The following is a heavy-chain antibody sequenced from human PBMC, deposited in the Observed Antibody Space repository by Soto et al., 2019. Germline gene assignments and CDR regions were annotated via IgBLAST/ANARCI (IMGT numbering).Heavy chain of an antibody. CDR1: GFTFSSYA. D-gene: IGHD2-21*02. CDR2: ISGSGGST. CDR3: AKDRAYCGGDCYSGIFDY. Sequence: PGGSLRLSCAASGFTFSSYAMSWVRQAPGKGLEWVSAISGSGGSTYYADSVKGRFTISRDNSKNTLYLQMNSLRAEDTAVYYCAKDRAYCGGDCYSGIFDYWGQGTLVTVSS. V-gene: IGHV3-23*01. J-gene: IGHJ4*02.